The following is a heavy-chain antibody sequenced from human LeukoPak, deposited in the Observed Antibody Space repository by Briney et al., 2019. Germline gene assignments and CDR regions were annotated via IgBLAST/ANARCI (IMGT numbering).Heavy chain of an antibody. V-gene: IGHV3-48*02. CDR3: VRDPDALDY. J-gene: IGHJ4*02. CDR2: IRSSGNAI. CDR1: GFTFSSYS. Sequence: GGSLRLSCAASGFTFSSYSMNWVRQAPGKGLGWVSYIRSSGNAIYYADSVKGRFTISRDNTKNSVYLQMNSLRDEDTAVYYCVRDPDALDYWGQGTLVTVSS.